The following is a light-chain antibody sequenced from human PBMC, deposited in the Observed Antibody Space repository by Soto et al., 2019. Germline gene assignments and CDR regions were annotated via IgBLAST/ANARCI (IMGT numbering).Light chain of an antibody. CDR1: TSNIGSNT. Sequence: QSVLTQPPSASGTPGQRVTMSCSGSTSNIGSNTVNWYQQLPGTAPKLLIYSNDQRPSGVPDRFSGSKSGTSASLAISGLQSEDEADYYCAAWDDRLNGGVFGGGTKLTVL. V-gene: IGLV1-44*01. CDR2: SND. CDR3: AAWDDRLNGGV. J-gene: IGLJ2*01.